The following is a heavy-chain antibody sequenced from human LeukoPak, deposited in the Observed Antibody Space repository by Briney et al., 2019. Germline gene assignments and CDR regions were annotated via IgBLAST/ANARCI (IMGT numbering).Heavy chain of an antibody. CDR2: IYTSGST. CDR1: GGSISSGSYY. V-gene: IGHV4-61*02. J-gene: IGHJ3*02. CDR3: AREMNYYGSGSLDI. Sequence: PSETLSLTCTVSGGSISSGSYYWGWIRQPAGKGLEWIGRIYTSGSTNYNPSLKSRVTISVDTSKNQFSLKLSSVTAADTAVYYCAREMNYYGSGSLDIWGQGTMVTVSS. D-gene: IGHD3-10*01.